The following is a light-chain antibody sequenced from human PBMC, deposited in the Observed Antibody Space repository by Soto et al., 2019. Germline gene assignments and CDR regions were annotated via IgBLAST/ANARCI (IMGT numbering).Light chain of an antibody. V-gene: IGKV1-5*01. Sequence: DIQMTQSPSTLSASVGDRLTISCPASQSISSWLAWYQQKPGKAPKILIYDASSLESGVPYRFSGSGSGTEFTLTISSLQTDDFATYYCQQYNSYSWTFGQGTKVDIK. CDR2: DAS. CDR3: QQYNSYSWT. CDR1: QSISSW. J-gene: IGKJ1*01.